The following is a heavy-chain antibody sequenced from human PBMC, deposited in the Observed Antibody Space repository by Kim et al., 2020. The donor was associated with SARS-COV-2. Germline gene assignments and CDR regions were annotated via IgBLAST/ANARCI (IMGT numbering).Heavy chain of an antibody. CDR1: GYTFTSYA. CDR3: ARDLGSGSSYGMDV. J-gene: IGHJ6*02. CDR2: INAGNGNT. D-gene: IGHD3-10*01. V-gene: IGHV1-3*01. Sequence: ASVKVSCKASGYTFTSYAMHWVRQAPGQRLEWMGWINAGNGNTKYSQKFQGRVTITRHTSASTAYMELSSLRSEDTAVYYCARDLGSGSSYGMDVWGQGTTVTVSS.